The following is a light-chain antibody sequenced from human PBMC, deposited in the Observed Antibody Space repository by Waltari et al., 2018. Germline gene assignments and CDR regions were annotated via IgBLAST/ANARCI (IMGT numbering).Light chain of an antibody. Sequence: QSALTQPASVSGSPGQSISISCTGTSSDVGYYNYVSWYQQHPGQAPKLMIYDVTKRPSGDSNRSPGSKSGNTASLTISGLQAEDEADYYCISYTTRRLWVFGGGTQLTVL. J-gene: IGLJ3*02. CDR3: ISYTTRRLWV. CDR2: DVT. V-gene: IGLV2-14*03. CDR1: SSDVGYYNY.